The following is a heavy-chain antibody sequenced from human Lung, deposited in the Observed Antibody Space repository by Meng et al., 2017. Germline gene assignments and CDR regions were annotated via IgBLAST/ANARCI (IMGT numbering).Heavy chain of an antibody. V-gene: IGHV3-74*01. Sequence: GESLKISCAASGFTFISYWMHWVRQAPGKGLVWVSRINSDGSSTSYADSVKGRFTISRDNAKNTLYLQMNSLRAEDTAVYYCARRVRMATIMNWYFDLWGRGTLVTVSS. D-gene: IGHD5-24*01. J-gene: IGHJ2*01. CDR2: INSDGSST. CDR1: GFTFISYW. CDR3: ARRVRMATIMNWYFDL.